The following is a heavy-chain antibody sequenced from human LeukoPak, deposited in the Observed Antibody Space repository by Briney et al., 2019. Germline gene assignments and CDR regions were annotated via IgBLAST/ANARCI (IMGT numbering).Heavy chain of an antibody. J-gene: IGHJ4*02. V-gene: IGHV3-11*01. CDR2: ISSSGSTI. D-gene: IGHD6-19*01. Sequence: GGSLRLSCAASGFTFSDYYMSWIRQAPGKGLEWVSYISSSGSTIYYADSVKGRFTISRDNAKNSLYLQMNSLRAEDTAVYYCAKDGRQQWLLYYFDYWGQGTLVTVSS. CDR1: GFTFSDYY. CDR3: AKDGRQQWLLYYFDY.